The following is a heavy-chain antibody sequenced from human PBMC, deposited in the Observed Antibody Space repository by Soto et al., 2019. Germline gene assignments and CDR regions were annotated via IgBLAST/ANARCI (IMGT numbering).Heavy chain of an antibody. J-gene: IGHJ4*02. CDR3: ASPVECSPTICIR. CDR1: GFTFSSHS. V-gene: IGHV3-48*01. D-gene: IGHD2-15*01. CDR2: ISSGSNSI. Sequence: PGGSMRLSCAASGFTFSSHSLNWVRQAPGKGLEWVSYISSGSNSIYYADSVKGRFTISRDNAKNSLHLQMNSLRAEDLAVYYCASPVECSPTICIRWGQGTLVTVSS.